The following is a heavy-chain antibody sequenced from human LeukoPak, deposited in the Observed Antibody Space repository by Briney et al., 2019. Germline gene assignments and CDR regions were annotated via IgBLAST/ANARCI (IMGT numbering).Heavy chain of an antibody. Sequence: GRSLRLSCAASGFTFDDYAMHWLRQAPGKGLEWVSGINRNSGIIGYADSVKGRFTISRDNAKNSLYLQMNSLRTEDTALYYCAAGYDSSGYYVRYFEYWGQGTLVTVSS. J-gene: IGHJ4*02. V-gene: IGHV3-9*01. CDR1: GFTFDDYA. CDR3: AAGYDSSGYYVRYFEY. CDR2: INRNSGII. D-gene: IGHD3-22*01.